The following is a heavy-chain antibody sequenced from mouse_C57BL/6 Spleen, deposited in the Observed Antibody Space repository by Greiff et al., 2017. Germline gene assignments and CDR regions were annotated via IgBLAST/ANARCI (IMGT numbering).Heavy chain of an antibody. CDR1: GFTFSSYA. CDR2: ISRGGDYI. V-gene: IGHV5-9-1*02. J-gene: IGHJ1*03. Sequence: EVQRVESGEGLVKPGGSLKLSCAASGFTFSSYAMSWVRQTPEKRLEWVAYISRGGDYIYYADTVKGRFTISRDNARNTLYLQMSSLKSEDTAMYYCTRVPSSRWYYEGWGTGTTVTVAS. CDR3: TRVPSSRWYYEG. D-gene: IGHD1-1*01.